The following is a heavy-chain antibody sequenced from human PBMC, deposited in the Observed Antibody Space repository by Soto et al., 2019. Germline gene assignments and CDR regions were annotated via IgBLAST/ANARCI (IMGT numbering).Heavy chain of an antibody. CDR1: GGSISSGGYY. D-gene: IGHD6-13*01. V-gene: IGHV4-31*03. CDR3: ARGLEQQLVLGGWFDP. J-gene: IGHJ5*02. Sequence: QVQLQESGPGLVKPSQTLSLTCTVSGGSISSGGYYWSWIRQHPGKGLEWIGYIYYSGSTYYNPSLKSRVTVSVDTSKNQSSLKLSSVTAADTAVYYCARGLEQQLVLGGWFDPWGQGTLVAVSS. CDR2: IYYSGST.